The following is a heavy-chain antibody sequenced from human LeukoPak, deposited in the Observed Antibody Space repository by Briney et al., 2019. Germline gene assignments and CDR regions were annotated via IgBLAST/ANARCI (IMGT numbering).Heavy chain of an antibody. CDR1: GGTFSSYA. J-gene: IGHJ3*02. D-gene: IGHD3-22*01. V-gene: IGHV1-69*13. CDR2: IIPIFGTA. CDR3: ARATSSYYYDSSGYYAYDI. Sequence: GASVKVSCKASGGTFSSYAISWVRQAPGQGLEWMGGIIPIFGTANYAQKFQGRVTITADESTSTAYMELSSLRSEDTAVYYCARATSSYYYDSSGYYAYDIWGQGTMVTVSS.